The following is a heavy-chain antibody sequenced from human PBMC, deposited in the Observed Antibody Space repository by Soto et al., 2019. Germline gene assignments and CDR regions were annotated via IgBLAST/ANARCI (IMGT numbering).Heavy chain of an antibody. CDR1: GGSISSSSYF. D-gene: IGHD2-21*02. Sequence: PSETLSLTCSFSGGSISSSSYFLGWIRQPPGKGLEWIGSIYYSGSTYYNPSLKSRVTVSVDTSKNQFSLKLSSVTAADTAVYYCARHPSDFWFDPWGQGTLVTVSS. V-gene: IGHV4-39*01. CDR3: ARHPSDFWFDP. CDR2: IYYSGST. J-gene: IGHJ5*02.